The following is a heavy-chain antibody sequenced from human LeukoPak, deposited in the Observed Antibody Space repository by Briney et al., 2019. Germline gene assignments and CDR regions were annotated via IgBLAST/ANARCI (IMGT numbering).Heavy chain of an antibody. D-gene: IGHD1-26*01. CDR2: IYNSVST. V-gene: IGHV4-59*01. J-gene: IGHJ6*03. Sequence: TSETLSLTCTVSGGSISCYYWSWIRQPPGKGLEWIGYIYNSVSTNYNPSLKSRVTISVDTSKNQFSLRLSSVTAADTAVYYCARGAGRGYFYMDVWGKGTTVTVSS. CDR1: GGSISCYY. CDR3: ARGAGRGYFYMDV.